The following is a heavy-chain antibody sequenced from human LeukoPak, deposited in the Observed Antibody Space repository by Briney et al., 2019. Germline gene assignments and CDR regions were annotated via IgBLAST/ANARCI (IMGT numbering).Heavy chain of an antibody. CDR1: GFTFGTYA. J-gene: IGHJ4*02. Sequence: GGSLRLSCAASGFTFGTYAMHWVRQAPGKGLEWVAVMWSDGDNRYYADSVKGRFTISRDNSKNTLYLEMNSLRAEDTAVYCTLRDRSSGGSCRLFDYWGQGALVTVSS. CDR2: MWSDGDNR. CDR3: LRDRSSGGSCRLFDY. V-gene: IGHV3-33*01. D-gene: IGHD2-15*01.